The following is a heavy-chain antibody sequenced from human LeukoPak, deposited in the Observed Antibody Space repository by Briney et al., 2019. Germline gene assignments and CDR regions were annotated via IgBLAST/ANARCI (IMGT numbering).Heavy chain of an antibody. CDR1: GFTFSSDA. Sequence: GGSLRLSCAASGFTFSSDAMHWVRQAPGKGLEWVAFIYYDATVKRYADSVKGRFTISRDNSKNTVYLQMSSLRPEDTAVYHCAKDRSTTWACDYWGQGTLVTVSS. J-gene: IGHJ4*02. CDR3: AKDRSTTWACDY. CDR2: IYYDATVK. V-gene: IGHV3-30*02. D-gene: IGHD6-13*01.